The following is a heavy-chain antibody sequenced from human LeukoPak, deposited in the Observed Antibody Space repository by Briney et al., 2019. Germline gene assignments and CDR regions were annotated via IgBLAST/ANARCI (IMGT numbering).Heavy chain of an antibody. CDR1: GFTFSSYT. J-gene: IGHJ5*02. V-gene: IGHV3-21*01. D-gene: IGHD1-26*01. CDR3: ARGLGQRTEGS. CDR2: ISSSGSYI. Sequence: GGSLRLSCAASGFTFSSYTMNWVRQAPGKGLEWVSSISSSGSYIYYADSVKGRFSTSRDNAHNSLSLQMNSLRAEDTAVYYCARGLGQRTEGSWGQGTLVTVSS.